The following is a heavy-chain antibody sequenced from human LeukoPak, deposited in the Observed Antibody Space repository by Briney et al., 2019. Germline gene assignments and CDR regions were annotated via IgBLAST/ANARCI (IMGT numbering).Heavy chain of an antibody. D-gene: IGHD2/OR15-2a*01. CDR2: IYARGST. J-gene: IGHJ3*02. CDR1: GYYINRAYY. Sequence: SETLSLTCTVSGYYINRAYYWGWIRQPPGKGLEWIGRIYARGSTNYNPSLKSRVTISVDTSKSQFSLKLSSVSAADTAVYFCARDSHAYFDAFDIWGQGTMVTVSS. V-gene: IGHV4-38-2*02. CDR3: ARDSHAYFDAFDI.